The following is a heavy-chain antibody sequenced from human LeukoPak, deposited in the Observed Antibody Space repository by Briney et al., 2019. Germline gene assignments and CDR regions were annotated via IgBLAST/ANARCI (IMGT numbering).Heavy chain of an antibody. CDR3: ARNKYCSSTSCYPGGY. CDR2: INHSGST. D-gene: IGHD2-2*01. CDR1: GGSFSGYY. V-gene: IGHV4-34*01. Sequence: SETLSLTCAVYGGSFSGYYWSWIRQPPGKGLEWIGGINHSGSTNYNPSLKSRVTISVDTSKNQFSLKLSSVTAADTAVYYCARNKYCSSTSCYPGGYWGQGTLVTVSS. J-gene: IGHJ4*02.